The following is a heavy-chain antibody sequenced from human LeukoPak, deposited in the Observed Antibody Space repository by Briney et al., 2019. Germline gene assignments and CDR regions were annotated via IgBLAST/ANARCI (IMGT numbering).Heavy chain of an antibody. CDR3: VKHGSGWSFDY. CDR1: SASISSYY. J-gene: IGHJ4*02. CDR2: IQNTGGT. Sequence: PSETLSLTCTVSSASISSYYWGWIRQSPGKGPEWIGYIQNTGGTNYNPSLKSRVSISKDTSKNQFSLQVRSVTAADTAVYYCVKHGSGWSFDYWGQGTLVTVSS. D-gene: IGHD6-19*01. V-gene: IGHV4-59*01.